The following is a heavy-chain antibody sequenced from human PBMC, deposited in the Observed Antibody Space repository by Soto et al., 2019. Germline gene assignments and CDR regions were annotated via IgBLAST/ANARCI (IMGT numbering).Heavy chain of an antibody. Sequence: PSETLSLTCTVSGGSVSSGSYYWSWIRQPPGKGLEWIGYIYYSGSTNYNPSLKSRVTISVDTSKNQFSLKLSSVTAADTAVYYCARESYYDFWTRSPRMDVWGQGTKVTVSS. CDR1: GGSVSSGSYY. D-gene: IGHD3-3*01. CDR2: IYYSGST. J-gene: IGHJ6*02. CDR3: ARESYYDFWTRSPRMDV. V-gene: IGHV4-61*01.